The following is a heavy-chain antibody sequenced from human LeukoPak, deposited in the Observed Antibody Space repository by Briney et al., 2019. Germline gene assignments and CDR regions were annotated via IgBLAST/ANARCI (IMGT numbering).Heavy chain of an antibody. CDR1: GFTFSSYG. V-gene: IGHV3-53*01. CDR2: IYSGGST. Sequence: GGSLRLSCAASGFTFSSYGMSWVRQAPGKGLEWVSVIYSGGSTYYADSVKGRFTISRDNSKNTLYLQMNSLRAEDTAVYYCARDMTTMVRGVYYYYMDVWGKGTTVTISS. D-gene: IGHD3-10*01. J-gene: IGHJ6*03. CDR3: ARDMTTMVRGVYYYYMDV.